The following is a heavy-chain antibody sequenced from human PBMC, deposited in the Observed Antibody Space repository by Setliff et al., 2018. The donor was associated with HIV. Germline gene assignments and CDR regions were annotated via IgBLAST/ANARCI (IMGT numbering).Heavy chain of an antibody. CDR2: ISSSSSSI. V-gene: IGHV3-48*01. D-gene: IGHD4-17*01. CDR3: ARDREYYGDYVSYFDY. Sequence: PGGSLRLSCAASGFTFSTYSLNWVRQAPGKGLEWISCISSSSSSIYYADSVKGRFTISRDNAKNSLYLQMNSLRAEDTAVYYCARDREYYGDYVSYFDYWGQGTLVTVSS. J-gene: IGHJ4*02. CDR1: GFTFSTYS.